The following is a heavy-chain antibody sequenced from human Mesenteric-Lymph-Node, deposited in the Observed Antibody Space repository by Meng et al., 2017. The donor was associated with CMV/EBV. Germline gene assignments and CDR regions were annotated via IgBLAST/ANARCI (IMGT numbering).Heavy chain of an antibody. V-gene: IGHV6-1*01. Sequence: SETLSLTCAISGDSVSSNSAAWNWIRQSPSRGLEWLGRTYYRSKWYNDYAVSVKSRITINPDTSKNQVSLQLNSVTPEDTAVYYCASSTWSRGWYGNWGQGTLVTVSS. D-gene: IGHD6-19*01. J-gene: IGHJ4*02. CDR3: ASSTWSRGWYGN. CDR2: TYYRSKWYN. CDR1: GDSVSSNSAA.